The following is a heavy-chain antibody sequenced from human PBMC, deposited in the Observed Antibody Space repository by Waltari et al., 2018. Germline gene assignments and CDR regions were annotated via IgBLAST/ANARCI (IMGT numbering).Heavy chain of an antibody. V-gene: IGHV3-21*01. CDR1: GFTFSSYS. CDR2: SLRSGIYI. J-gene: IGHJ4*02. Sequence: VQLVESGGGLVKPGGSLRLSCAASGFTFSSYSMNWVRQAPWTGLECVSSSLRSGIYIYYADSWKGRFTIAGDNAKNSLYLQMNSLRAEDMAVYYWARLYGDYSWGQGTLVTVSS. CDR3: ARLYGDYS. D-gene: IGHD4-17*01.